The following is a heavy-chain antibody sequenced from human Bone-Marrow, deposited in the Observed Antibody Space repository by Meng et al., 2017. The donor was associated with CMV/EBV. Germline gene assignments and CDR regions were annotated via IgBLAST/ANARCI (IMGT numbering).Heavy chain of an antibody. CDR2: INPNSGGT. D-gene: IGHD1-26*01. CDR3: ARVRWYSGSYWYFDL. Sequence: ASVKVSCKASGYTFTGYYMHWVRQAPGQGLEWMGWINPNSGGTNYAQKFQGRVTMTRDTSIGTAYMELSRLRSDDTAVYYCARVRWYSGSYWYFDLWGRGTLVTVSS. J-gene: IGHJ2*01. CDR1: GYTFTGYY. V-gene: IGHV1-2*02.